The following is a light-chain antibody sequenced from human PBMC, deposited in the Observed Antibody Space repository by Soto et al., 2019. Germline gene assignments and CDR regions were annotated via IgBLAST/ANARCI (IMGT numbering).Light chain of an antibody. CDR2: DAS. V-gene: IGKV3-11*01. CDR3: QQHSNWPLT. J-gene: IGKJ4*01. CDR1: QSVSSN. Sequence: IVMTQSPATLSVSPGERATLSCRASQSVSSNLAWYQQDRGQAPRLLIFDASNRATGIPARFSGSGSGTDFTLTISSLEPEDFAVYYCQQHSNWPLTFGGGTKVDI.